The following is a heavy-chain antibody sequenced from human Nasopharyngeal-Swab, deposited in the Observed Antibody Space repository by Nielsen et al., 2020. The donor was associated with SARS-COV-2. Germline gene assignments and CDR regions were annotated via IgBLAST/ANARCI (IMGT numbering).Heavy chain of an antibody. D-gene: IGHD3-10*01. V-gene: IGHV3-66*01. Sequence: GESLKISCAASGFTVSSNYMSWVRQAPGKGLEWVSLIYSGGSTDYADSVKGRLTISRDNSKNTLYLQMNSLRAEDTAVYYCARTYGSAFGESLDYWGQGTLVTVSS. CDR3: ARTYGSAFGESLDY. CDR1: GFTVSSNY. CDR2: IYSGGST. J-gene: IGHJ4*02.